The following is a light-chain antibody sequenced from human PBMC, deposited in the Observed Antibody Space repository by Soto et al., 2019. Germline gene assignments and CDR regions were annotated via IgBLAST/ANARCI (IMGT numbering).Light chain of an antibody. CDR1: SSDVGGYNY. V-gene: IGLV2-14*01. Sequence: QSVLTQPASVSGSPGQSITISCTGTSSDVGGYNYVSWYQQHPGKAPKLMIYEVSNRPSGVSNRFSGSKPGNTASLTISGLQAEDEADYYCSSYTNSSPYVVFGGGTKLTVL. CDR2: EVS. J-gene: IGLJ2*01. CDR3: SSYTNSSPYVV.